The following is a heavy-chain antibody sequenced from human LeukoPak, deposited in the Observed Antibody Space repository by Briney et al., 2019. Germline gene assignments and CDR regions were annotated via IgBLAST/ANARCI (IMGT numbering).Heavy chain of an antibody. Sequence: GGSLRLSCAASGFTVSSNYMSWVRQAPGKGLEWVSVIYSGGPTYYADSVKGRFTISRDNSKNTLHLQMNSLRAEDTAVYYCARDQYSYAHAAHWGQGTLVTVSS. CDR2: IYSGGPT. D-gene: IGHD5-18*01. V-gene: IGHV3-66*01. CDR1: GFTVSSNY. CDR3: ARDQYSYAHAAH. J-gene: IGHJ4*02.